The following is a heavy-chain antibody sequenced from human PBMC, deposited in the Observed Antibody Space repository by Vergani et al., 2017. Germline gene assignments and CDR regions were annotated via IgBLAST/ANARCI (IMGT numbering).Heavy chain of an antibody. CDR1: GFTFSTYA. CDR2: INQDGSEK. CDR3: ARENYDNYNGEY. Sequence: EVQLLDSGGGLVQPGGSLRLSCAASGFTFSTYATSWVRQAPGKGLEWVANINQDGSEKYYVDSVKGRFTISRDNAKNSLYLQMNSLRAEDTAIYFCARENYDNYNGEYWGQGTLVTVSA. D-gene: IGHD3-22*01. J-gene: IGHJ4*02. V-gene: IGHV3-7*01.